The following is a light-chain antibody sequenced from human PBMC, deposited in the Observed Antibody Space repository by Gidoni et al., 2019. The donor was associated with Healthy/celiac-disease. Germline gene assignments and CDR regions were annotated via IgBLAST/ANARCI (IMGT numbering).Light chain of an antibody. CDR2: GNS. V-gene: IGLV1-40*01. J-gene: IGLJ2*01. CDR1: SPNIGAGYA. CDR3: QSYDSSLSGSV. Sequence: QSVLTQPPSVSGAPGQKVPISCTGSSPNIGAGYAVHWYQQLPGTAPKLLIYGNSHRPSGVPDRFSGSKSGTSASLAITGLQAEDEADYYCQSYDSSLSGSVFGGGTKLTVL.